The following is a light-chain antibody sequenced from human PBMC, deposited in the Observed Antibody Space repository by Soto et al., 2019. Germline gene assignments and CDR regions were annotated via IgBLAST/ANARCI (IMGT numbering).Light chain of an antibody. CDR1: SSDVGSYNL. Sequence: QSVLTQPASVSGSPGQSITISCTGTSSDVGSYNLVSWYQQHPGKAPKLMIYEVSKRPSGVSNRFSGSKSGNTASLTISGLQAEDEADYYCCSYAGSSTPVVFGGGTQL. CDR3: CSYAGSSTPVV. J-gene: IGLJ2*01. CDR2: EVS. V-gene: IGLV2-23*02.